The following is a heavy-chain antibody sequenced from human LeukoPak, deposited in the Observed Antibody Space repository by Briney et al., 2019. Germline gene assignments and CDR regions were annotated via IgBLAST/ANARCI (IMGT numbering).Heavy chain of an antibody. J-gene: IGHJ4*02. CDR1: GFTFTTYW. Sequence: PGESLRLSCAASGFTFTTYWMTWVRQAPGKGLEWVANINQDGTEKYYVDSVKGRFTISRDNAKNSLYLQMNSLRAEDTAVYYCAKDPPGSWSGYLGPFDYWGQGTLVTVSS. D-gene: IGHD3-3*01. V-gene: IGHV3-7*03. CDR2: INQDGTEK. CDR3: AKDPPGSWSGYLGPFDY.